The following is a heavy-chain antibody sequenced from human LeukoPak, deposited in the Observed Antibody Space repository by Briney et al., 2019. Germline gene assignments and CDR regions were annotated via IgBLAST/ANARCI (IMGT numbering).Heavy chain of an antibody. CDR3: ARDGIAAAGTIDY. CDR2: INTNTGNP. D-gene: IGHD6-13*01. V-gene: IGHV7-4-1*02. Sequence: ASVKVSFTGSGYTFSSYGINWVRQAPGQGLEWMGWINTNTGNPTYAQGFTGKFVFSLDTSVSTAYLQISSLKAEDTAVYYCARDGIAAAGTIDYWGQGTLVTVSS. J-gene: IGHJ4*02. CDR1: GYTFSSYG.